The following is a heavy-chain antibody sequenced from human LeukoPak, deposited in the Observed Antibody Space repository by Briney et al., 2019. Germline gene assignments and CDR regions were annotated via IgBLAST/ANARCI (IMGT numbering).Heavy chain of an antibody. Sequence: PSETLSLTCTVSGGSISSGGYYWSWIRQHPGKGLEWIGYIYYSGSTNYNPSLKSRVTISVDTSKNQFSLKLSSVTAADTAVYYCARTTYYYDSSGYYTFDYWGQGTLVTVSS. J-gene: IGHJ4*02. CDR1: GGSISSGGYY. CDR3: ARTTYYYDSSGYYTFDY. V-gene: IGHV4-61*08. D-gene: IGHD3-22*01. CDR2: IYYSGST.